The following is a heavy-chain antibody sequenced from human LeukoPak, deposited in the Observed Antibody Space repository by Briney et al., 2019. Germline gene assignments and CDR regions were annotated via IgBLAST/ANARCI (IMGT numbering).Heavy chain of an antibody. CDR2: ISGSGGST. V-gene: IGHV3-23*01. J-gene: IGHJ6*02. CDR3: AKDRRVVPAAMGRNYYYGMDV. D-gene: IGHD2-2*01. CDR1: GFTFSSYA. Sequence: GGSLRLSCAASGFTFSSYAMGWVRQAPGKGLEWVSAISGSGGSTYYADSVKGRFTISRDNSKNTLYLQMNSLRAEDTAVYYCAKDRRVVPAAMGRNYYYGMDVWGQGTTVTVSS.